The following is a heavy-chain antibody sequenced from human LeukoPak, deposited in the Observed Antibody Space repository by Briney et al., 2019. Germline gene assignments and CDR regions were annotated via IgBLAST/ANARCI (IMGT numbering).Heavy chain of an antibody. D-gene: IGHD5-18*01. Sequence: GGSLRLSCSASGFTFSSYAMHWVRQAPGKGLEYVSAISSNGGSTYYADSVKGRFTISRDNSKNTLYLQMNSLRAEDTAVYYCARITTASSDLWGQGTLVTVSS. V-gene: IGHV3-64*04. CDR1: GFTFSSYA. CDR2: ISSNGGST. CDR3: ARITTASSDL. J-gene: IGHJ1*01.